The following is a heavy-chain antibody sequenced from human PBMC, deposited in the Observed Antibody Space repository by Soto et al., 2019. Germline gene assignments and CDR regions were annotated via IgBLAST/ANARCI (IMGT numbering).Heavy chain of an antibody. V-gene: IGHV2-5*02. D-gene: IGHD2-15*01. CDR2: IFWDDDK. CDR3: AYRRIQVATHFDL. CDR1: GFSLSTTGVG. J-gene: IGHJ2*01. Sequence: QITLKESGPTLVKPTQTLTLTCTVSGFSLSTTGVGVGWIRQAPGKALDYLAIIFWDDDKYYSPPLKSRITITKDTSENLVVLTLTDVAPVDTGTYYCAYRRIQVATHFDLWGRGTLVTVSS.